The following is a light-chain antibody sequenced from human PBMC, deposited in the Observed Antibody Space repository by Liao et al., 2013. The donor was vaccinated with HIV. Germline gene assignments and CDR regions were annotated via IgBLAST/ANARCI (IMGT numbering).Light chain of an antibody. Sequence: SYELTQPPSVSVAPGKTARITCGGNNIGSKSVHWYQQKPGQSPVLVIYEDTKRPSGIPGRFSGSNSENTATLTISGTQPMDEADYYCQAWDSNTAYVFGTGTKVSVL. V-gene: IGLV3-9*01. CDR2: EDT. CDR1: NIGSKS. J-gene: IGLJ1*01. CDR3: QAWDSNTAYV.